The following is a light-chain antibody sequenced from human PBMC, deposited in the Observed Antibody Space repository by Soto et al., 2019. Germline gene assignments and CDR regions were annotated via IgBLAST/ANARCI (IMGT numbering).Light chain of an antibody. CDR2: GAS. Sequence: EIVLTPSPGNLSLSPGETATLSCRASQSVSSSYLAWYQQQPGQAPRLLIYGASSRATGIPDRFSGSGSGTDFTLTISRLEHEDFAVYYCQQYARTPRTFGQGAKVDIK. CDR3: QQYARTPRT. J-gene: IGKJ1*01. V-gene: IGKV3-20*01. CDR1: QSVSSSY.